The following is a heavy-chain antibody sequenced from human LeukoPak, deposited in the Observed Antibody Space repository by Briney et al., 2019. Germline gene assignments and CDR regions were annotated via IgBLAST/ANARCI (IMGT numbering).Heavy chain of an antibody. D-gene: IGHD1-1*01. CDR1: GFTFSTYS. CDR2: ISSSSIYI. V-gene: IGHV3-21*04. CDR3: ARTGNPATGDY. Sequence: GGSLRLSCAASGFTFSTYSMNWVRQAPGKGLEWVSSISSSSIYIYYADSVKGRFTISRDNAKNSLYLQMNNLRGEDTAVYYCARTGNPATGDYWGQGTLVTVSS. J-gene: IGHJ4*02.